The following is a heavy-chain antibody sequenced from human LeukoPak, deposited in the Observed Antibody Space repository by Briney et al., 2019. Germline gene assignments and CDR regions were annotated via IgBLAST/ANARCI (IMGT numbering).Heavy chain of an antibody. V-gene: IGHV1-2*02. D-gene: IGHD6-19*01. CDR2: ISPNTGAT. Sequence: ASVKLSCKPSGYTFTGYYLHWVRHPPGPAHEWKGCISPNTGATIYAQNFQGRVTLARDTSISTAYMDLSSLRSDDTDVYYCARDRVGSGWPRPFYFEFWGQGTLVTVSS. CDR3: ARDRVGSGWPRPFYFEF. J-gene: IGHJ4*02. CDR1: GYTFTGYY.